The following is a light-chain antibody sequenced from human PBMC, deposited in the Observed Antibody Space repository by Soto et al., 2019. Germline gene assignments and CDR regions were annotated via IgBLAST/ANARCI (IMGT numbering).Light chain of an antibody. CDR1: SSDVGSYNR. CDR3: SSCTSSSTWV. CDR2: EVS. V-gene: IGLV2-18*02. J-gene: IGLJ3*02. Sequence: QSVLTQPPSVSGSPGQSVTISCTGTSSDVGSYNRVSWYQQPPGTAPKLMIYEVSNRPSGVPDRFSGSKSGNTASLTISGLQAEDEADYYCSSCTSSSTWVFGGGTKLTVL.